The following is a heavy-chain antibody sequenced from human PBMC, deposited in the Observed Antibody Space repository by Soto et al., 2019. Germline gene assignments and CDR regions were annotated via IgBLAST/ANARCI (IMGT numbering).Heavy chain of an antibody. D-gene: IGHD6-13*01. V-gene: IGHV4-31*03. CDR2: IYHSGST. CDR3: ARDRISAAGYSDY. J-gene: IGHJ4*02. Sequence: QVQLQESGPGLVKPSQTLSLTCTVSGGSINSGAYYWSWIRQHPGKGLEWIGYIYHSGSTYYNPSIKSRVTISVDMSKNEFSLKLSSVTVADTAVYYCARDRISAAGYSDYWGQGTLVTVSS. CDR1: GGSINSGAYY.